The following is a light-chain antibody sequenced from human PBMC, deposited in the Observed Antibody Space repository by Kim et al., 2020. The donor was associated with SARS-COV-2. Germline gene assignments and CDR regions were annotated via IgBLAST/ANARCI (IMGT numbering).Light chain of an antibody. CDR2: DAS. CDR1: KSVSTY. J-gene: IGKJ1*01. Sequence: SLSPGERATLSCRASKSVSTYLAWYQQKPGQPPRLLIYDASKRATGIPARFSGSGSGTDFTLTISGLEPEDIAVYYCQQRTNWWTFGQGTKVDIK. V-gene: IGKV3-11*01. CDR3: QQRTNWWT.